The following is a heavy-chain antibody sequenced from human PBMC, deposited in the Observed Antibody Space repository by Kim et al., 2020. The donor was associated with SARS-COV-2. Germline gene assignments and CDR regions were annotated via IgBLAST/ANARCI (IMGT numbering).Heavy chain of an antibody. CDR3: AKAYDNRGYYFERAADY. D-gene: IGHD3-22*01. Sequence: GSLRLSCAASGFTFSSYAMSWVRQAPGKGLEWVSAIRGDAATTYYADSVKGRFTISRDNSRNTLYLQMNTLGAEDTAVYYCAKAYDNRGYYFERAADYWGQGTLITVSS. CDR2: IRGDAATT. J-gene: IGHJ4*02. CDR1: GFTFSSYA. V-gene: IGHV3-23*01.